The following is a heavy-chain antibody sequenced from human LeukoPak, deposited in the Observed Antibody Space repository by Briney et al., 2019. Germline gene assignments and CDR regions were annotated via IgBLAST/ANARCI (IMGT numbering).Heavy chain of an antibody. CDR1: GASISSYY. CDR2: IYYTGTT. J-gene: IGHJ4*02. D-gene: IGHD3-16*01. CDR3: ARVAWGPFDY. Sequence: SETLSLTCTVSGASISSYYWTWLRQPPGKGLEWIGYIYYTGTTNYNPSLKSRVTISVDTPKNQFSLRLSSVTAADTAVYYCARVAWGPFDYWGQGTLVTVSS. V-gene: IGHV4-59*01.